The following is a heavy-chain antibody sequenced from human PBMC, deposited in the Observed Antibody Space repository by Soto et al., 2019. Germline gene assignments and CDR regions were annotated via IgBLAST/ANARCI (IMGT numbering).Heavy chain of an antibody. V-gene: IGHV3-9*01. CDR3: VKGALTAVAFYFDY. CDR1: GFKFDDYG. J-gene: IGHJ4*01. D-gene: IGHD6-19*01. CDR2: LSKDSLSI. Sequence: GGSLRLSCVASGFKFDDYGVHWVRHTPGKGLEWIAGLSKDSLSISYGASMKGRFTISRDNAKNSLYLQLNSPRPEDTALYYCVKGALTAVAFYFDYWGRGALVTVSS.